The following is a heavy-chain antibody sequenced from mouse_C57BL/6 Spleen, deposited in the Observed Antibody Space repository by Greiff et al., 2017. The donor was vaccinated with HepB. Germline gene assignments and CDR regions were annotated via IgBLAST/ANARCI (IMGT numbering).Heavy chain of an antibody. CDR3: ARAGLSRAIDY. Sequence: QVQLQQSGAELAKPGASVKLSCKASGYTFTSYWMHWVKQRPGQGLEWIVYINPSNGDTKYNQKFKDKATLTVDKSSSTAYMQLSSLTSEDAAVSFCARAGLSRAIDYWGQGTSVTVSS. CDR1: GYTFTSYW. V-gene: IGHV1-7*01. J-gene: IGHJ4*01. D-gene: IGHD3-2*02. CDR2: INPSNGDT.